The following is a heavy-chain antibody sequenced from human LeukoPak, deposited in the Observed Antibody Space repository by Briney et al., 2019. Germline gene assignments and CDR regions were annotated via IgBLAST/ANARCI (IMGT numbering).Heavy chain of an antibody. CDR1: GFTISNYW. CDR3: ARAIAAASSY. J-gene: IGHJ4*02. D-gene: IGHD6-13*01. V-gene: IGHV3-7*01. CDR2: IKQDGSQK. Sequence: GGSLRLSCAASGFTISNYWMSWVRQAPGKGLEWVANIKQDGSQKYYVDSVKGRFTISRDNAENSVYLQMNSLRAEDTAVYYCARAIAAASSYWGQGTLVTVSS.